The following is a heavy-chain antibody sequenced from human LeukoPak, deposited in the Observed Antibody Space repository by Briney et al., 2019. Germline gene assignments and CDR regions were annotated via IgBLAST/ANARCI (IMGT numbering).Heavy chain of an antibody. Sequence: SETLSLTCTVSGGSISSYYWSWIRQPPGKGLEWIGYIYYSGSTNYNPSLKSRVTISVDTSKNQFSLKLSSVTAADTAVYYCARVMVTTGWFDPWGQGTLVTVSS. J-gene: IGHJ5*02. CDR3: ARVMVTTGWFDP. CDR1: GGSISSYY. V-gene: IGHV4-59*01. CDR2: IYYSGST. D-gene: IGHD4-17*01.